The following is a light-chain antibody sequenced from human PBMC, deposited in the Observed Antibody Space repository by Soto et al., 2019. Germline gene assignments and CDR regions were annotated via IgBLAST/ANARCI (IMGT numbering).Light chain of an antibody. CDR1: QSVSSSY. V-gene: IGKV3-20*01. Sequence: DIVLTQSPGTLSLSPGERATLSCRASQSVSSSYFAWYKQKPGQAPRLLIYAASRRASGIPDRFSGSGSGTDFTLTINTLEPEDFAVYYCQQNGALPYTFGQGTKLEIK. CDR2: AAS. J-gene: IGKJ2*01. CDR3: QQNGALPYT.